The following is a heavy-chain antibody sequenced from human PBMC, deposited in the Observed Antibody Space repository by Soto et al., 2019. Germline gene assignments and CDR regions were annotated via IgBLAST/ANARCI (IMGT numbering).Heavy chain of an antibody. J-gene: IGHJ6*03. D-gene: IGHD3-22*01. Sequence: QVQLQESGPGLVKPSETLSLTCTVSGGSISSYYWSWIRQPPGKGLEWIGYIYYSGSTNYNPSLTSRVTISVDTSKNQFSLKLSSVTAADTAVYYCASTSGYPYYYYMDVWGKGTTVTVSS. CDR1: GGSISSYY. CDR3: ASTSGYPYYYYMDV. V-gene: IGHV4-59*08. CDR2: IYYSGST.